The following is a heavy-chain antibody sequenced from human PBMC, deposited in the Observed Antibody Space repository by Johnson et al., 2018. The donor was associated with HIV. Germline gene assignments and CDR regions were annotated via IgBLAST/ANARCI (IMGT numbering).Heavy chain of an antibody. CDR2: ISYDGSNK. CDR3: AKDRAEYSTWIDALDI. J-gene: IGHJ3*02. Sequence: QVQLVESGGGLVQPGGSLRLSCAASGFIFNDYPMYWVRQPPGKGLEWVAVISYDGSNKYFADFVKGRFTISRDNSKNTLYLQMNSLRPEDTAVYFCAKDRAEYSTWIDALDIWGQGTMVTVSS. V-gene: IGHV3-30*18. D-gene: IGHD6-6*01. CDR1: GFIFNDYP.